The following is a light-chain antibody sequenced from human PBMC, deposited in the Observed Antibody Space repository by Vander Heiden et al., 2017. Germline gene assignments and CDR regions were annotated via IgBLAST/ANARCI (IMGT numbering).Light chain of an antibody. CDR3: SSYTSSSTYV. V-gene: IGLV2-14*01. CDR1: SSDVGGYNY. Sequence: QSALTQPASVSGSPGQSITISCTGGSSDVGGYNYVSWYQQYPGKAPNLIIYEVSYRPSGVSDRFSGSKSGDTASLTISGLQAEDEADYYCSSYTSSSTYVFGTGTKVTLL. J-gene: IGLJ1*01. CDR2: EVS.